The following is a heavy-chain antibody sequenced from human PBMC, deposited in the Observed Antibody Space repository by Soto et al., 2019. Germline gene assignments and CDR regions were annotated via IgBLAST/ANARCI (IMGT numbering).Heavy chain of an antibody. CDR3: VKVVAPQLVRHAFDI. Sequence: GGSLRLSCSASGFTFSTYAMHWVRQAPGKGLEYVSAISDNGGSTYYADSVKGRFTVSRDNSKNTLYLQMSSLRAEDTAVYYCVKVVAPQLVRHAFDIWGQGTMDTVSS. J-gene: IGHJ3*02. CDR1: GFTFSTYA. D-gene: IGHD6-13*01. CDR2: ISDNGGST. V-gene: IGHV3-64D*08.